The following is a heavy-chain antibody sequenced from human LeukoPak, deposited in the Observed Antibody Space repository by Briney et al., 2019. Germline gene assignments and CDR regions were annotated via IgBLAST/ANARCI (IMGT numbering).Heavy chain of an antibody. J-gene: IGHJ4*02. CDR2: MNPNSGNT. CDR3: ARLDSSGYYILDY. D-gene: IGHD3-22*01. V-gene: IGHV1-8*01. Sequence: GASVKVSFKASGYTFTSYDINWVRQAPGQGLEWMGWMNPNSGNTGYAQKFQGGVTMTRNTSISTAYMELSSLRSEDTAVYYCARLDSSGYYILDYRGQGTLVTVSS. CDR1: GYTFTSYD.